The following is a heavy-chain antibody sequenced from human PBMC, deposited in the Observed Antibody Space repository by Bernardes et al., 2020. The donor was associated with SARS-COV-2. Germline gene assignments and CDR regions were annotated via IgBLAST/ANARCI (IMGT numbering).Heavy chain of an antibody. D-gene: IGHD6-13*01. CDR1: VYTFTPYH. CDR3: ARYLTSGGYSFDY. Sequence: SVKVSCQTSVYTFTPYHINWLRQATAQGLECMGWMNPDSCNTGYAQKFQGRVTMTRATSKSTAYMELSGLRSEDTAVYYSARYLTSGGYSFDYWGQGSLVTVSS. J-gene: IGHJ4*02. V-gene: IGHV1-8*01. CDR2: MNPDSCNT.